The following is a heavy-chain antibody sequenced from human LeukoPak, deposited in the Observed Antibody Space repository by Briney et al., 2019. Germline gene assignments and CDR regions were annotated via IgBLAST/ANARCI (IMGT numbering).Heavy chain of an antibody. V-gene: IGHV1-69*13. D-gene: IGHD6-6*01. Sequence: SVKVSCKASGGTFSSYAISWVRQAPGQGLEWMGGIIPIFGTANYAQKFQGRVTITADESTSTAYMELSSLRSEDTAVYYCARDLIAARPDGDYWGQGTLVTVSS. CDR2: IIPIFGTA. J-gene: IGHJ4*02. CDR1: GGTFSSYA. CDR3: ARDLIAARPDGDY.